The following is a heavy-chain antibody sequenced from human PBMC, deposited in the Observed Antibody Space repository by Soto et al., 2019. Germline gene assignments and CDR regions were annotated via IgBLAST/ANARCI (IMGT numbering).Heavy chain of an antibody. J-gene: IGHJ3*02. CDR2: IWYDGSNK. Sequence: QVQLVESGGGVVQPGRSLRLSCAASGFTFSSYGFHWVRQAPGKGLEWVAVIWYDGSNKDSTDSVKGRFTISRDNSKITLYLQMNSLRAEDTAVYYCARAIDSSMGNACDIWGQGTMVTVSS. D-gene: IGHD5-18*01. V-gene: IGHV3-33*01. CDR1: GFTFSSYG. CDR3: ARAIDSSMGNACDI.